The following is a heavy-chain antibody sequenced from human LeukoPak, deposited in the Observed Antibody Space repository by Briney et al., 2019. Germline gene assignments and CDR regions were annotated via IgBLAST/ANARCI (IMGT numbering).Heavy chain of an antibody. CDR2: IIPIFGTA. V-gene: IGHV1-69*01. Sequence: SVKVSCKASGGTFSSYAISWVRQAPGQGLEWMGGIIPIFGTANYAQKFQGRVTITADESTSTAYMELSSLRSEDTAVYYCAKTPGTPPPHRALDYWAQGTLVTAS. J-gene: IGHJ4*02. D-gene: IGHD6-13*01. CDR3: AKTPGTPPPHRALDY. CDR1: GGTFSSYA.